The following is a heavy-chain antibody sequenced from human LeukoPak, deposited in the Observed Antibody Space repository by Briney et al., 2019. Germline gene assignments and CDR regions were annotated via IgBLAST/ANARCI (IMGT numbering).Heavy chain of an antibody. CDR3: ARPSGYSYGFFDP. J-gene: IGHJ5*02. D-gene: IGHD5-18*01. CDR2: INPNSGGT. V-gene: IGHV1-2*06. Sequence: GSSVKVSCKASGYTFTGYYMHWVRQAPGQGLEWMGRINPNSGGTNYAQKFQGRVTMTRDTSISTAYMELCRLRSDDTAVYYCARPSGYSYGFFDPWGQGTLVTVSS. CDR1: GYTFTGYY.